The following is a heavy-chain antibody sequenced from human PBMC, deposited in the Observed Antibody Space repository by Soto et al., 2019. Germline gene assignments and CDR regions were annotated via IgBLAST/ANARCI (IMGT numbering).Heavy chain of an antibody. CDR1: GGSISGYY. J-gene: IGHJ5*02. V-gene: IGHV4-4*07. Sequence: WETLSLTCSVSGGSISGYYWSWIRQSAGKGLEWIGRIYTTGSTMYNPSLRSRVTMSIDTSKNQFSLRLTSVTAADTAVYYCAKDPLEGGWAARPGSWFDPWGQGFLVTVSP. D-gene: IGHD6-6*01. CDR3: AKDPLEGGWAARPGSWFDP. CDR2: IYTTGST.